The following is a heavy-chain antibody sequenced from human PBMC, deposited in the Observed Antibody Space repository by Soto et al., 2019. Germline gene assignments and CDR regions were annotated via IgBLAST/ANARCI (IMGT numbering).Heavy chain of an antibody. D-gene: IGHD6-19*01. Sequence: QVQLVQSGAEVKKPGSSVKVSCKASGGTFSSYAISWVRQAPGQGLEWMGGIIPIFGTANYAQKFQGRVTITAXXSXSXXDRELSSLRSEDTAVYSCARGCIVVAGGDYWYFDLWGRGTLVTVSS. V-gene: IGHV1-69*12. CDR3: ARGCIVVAGGDYWYFDL. CDR2: IIPIFGTA. J-gene: IGHJ2*01. CDR1: GGTFSSYA.